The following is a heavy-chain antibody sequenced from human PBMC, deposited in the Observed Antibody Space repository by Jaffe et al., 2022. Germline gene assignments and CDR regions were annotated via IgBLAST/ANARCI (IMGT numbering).Heavy chain of an antibody. Sequence: QVQLQESGPGLVKPSGTLSLTCAVSGGSISSSNWWSWVRQPPGKGLEWIGEIYHSGSTNYNPSLKSRVTISVDKSKNQFSLKLSSVTAADTAVYYCARWGCSGGSCYKGRVSEAFDIWGQGTMVTVSS. CDR3: ARWGCSGGSCYKGRVSEAFDI. CDR1: GGSISSSNW. J-gene: IGHJ3*02. D-gene: IGHD2-15*01. CDR2: IYHSGST. V-gene: IGHV4-4*02.